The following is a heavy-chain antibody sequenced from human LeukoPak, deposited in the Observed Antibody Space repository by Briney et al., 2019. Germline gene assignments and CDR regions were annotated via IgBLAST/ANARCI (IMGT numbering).Heavy chain of an antibody. CDR2: ISSSSSYK. D-gene: IGHD3-10*01. Sequence: GGSLRLSCAASGFTVSSYSMNWVRQAQGKGLEWVSSISSSSSYKYYADSVKGRFTISRDNAKNSLYLQMNSLRAEDTAVYYCARSDYGSGNFDYWGQGTLVTVSS. V-gene: IGHV3-21*01. J-gene: IGHJ4*02. CDR1: GFTVSSYS. CDR3: ARSDYGSGNFDY.